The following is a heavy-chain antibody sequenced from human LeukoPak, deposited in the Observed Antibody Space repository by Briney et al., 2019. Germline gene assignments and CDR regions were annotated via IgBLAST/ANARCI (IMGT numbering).Heavy chain of an antibody. Sequence: GGSLRLSCAASGFTFDDYAMHWVRQAPGKGLEWVSGISWNSGSIGYADSVKGRFTISRDNAKNSLYLQMNSLRAEDTALYYCAKGPGTAMVTPFDYWGQGTLVTASS. CDR3: AKGPGTAMVTPFDY. CDR1: GFTFDDYA. CDR2: ISWNSGSI. D-gene: IGHD5-18*01. V-gene: IGHV3-9*01. J-gene: IGHJ4*02.